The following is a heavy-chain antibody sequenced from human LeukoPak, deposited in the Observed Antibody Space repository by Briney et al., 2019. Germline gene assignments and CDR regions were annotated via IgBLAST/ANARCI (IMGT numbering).Heavy chain of an antibody. CDR3: ARDNYDSSGFT. CDR1: GFTVSNTY. CDR2: IYSGGGT. J-gene: IGHJ4*02. Sequence: GGSLRLSCAASGFTVSNTYMSWVRQAPGKGLEWVSIIYSGGGTRYADSVKGRFTISRDNSRNTLYLQMNSLRAEDTALYFCARDNYDSSGFTWGQGTLVTVSS. V-gene: IGHV3-53*01. D-gene: IGHD3-22*01.